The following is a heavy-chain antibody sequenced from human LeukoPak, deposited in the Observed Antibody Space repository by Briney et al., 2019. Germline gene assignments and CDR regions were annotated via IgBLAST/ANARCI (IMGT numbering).Heavy chain of an antibody. CDR1: GFTFSSYA. Sequence: GGSLRLSCAASGFTFSSYAMHWVRQAPGKGLEWVAVISYDGGNKYYADSVKGRFTISRDNSKNTLYLQMNSLRAEDTAVYYCARDRMVPYYYYYMDVWGKGTTVTISS. CDR3: ARDRMVPYYYYYMDV. D-gene: IGHD3-10*01. V-gene: IGHV3-30*04. CDR2: ISYDGGNK. J-gene: IGHJ6*03.